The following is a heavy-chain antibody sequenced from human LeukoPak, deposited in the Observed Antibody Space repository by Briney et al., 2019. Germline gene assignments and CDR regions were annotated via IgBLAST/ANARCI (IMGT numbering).Heavy chain of an antibody. CDR2: ISAYNGNT. J-gene: IGHJ3*02. V-gene: IGHV1-18*01. Sequence: ASVKVSCKAYGYTFTSYGISWVRQAPGQGLEWMGWISAYNGNTNYAQKLQGRVTMTTDTSTSTAYMELRSLRSDDTAVYYWARGRNAYCGGDCPDAFDIWGQGTMVTVSS. D-gene: IGHD2-21*02. CDR3: ARGRNAYCGGDCPDAFDI. CDR1: GYTFTSYG.